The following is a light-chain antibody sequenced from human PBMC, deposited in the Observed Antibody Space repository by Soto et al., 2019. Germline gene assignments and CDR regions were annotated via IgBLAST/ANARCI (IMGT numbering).Light chain of an antibody. Sequence: EIVMTQSPATLSVSPGESATISCRASQSVSSNLAWYQQKPGQAPTRLLYGASTRDTGIPARFSGSGSGTDFTLTISSLQSEDFAVYYCQQYNNSPPTFGQGTKLEIK. CDR1: QSVSSN. V-gene: IGKV3-15*01. J-gene: IGKJ2*01. CDR2: GAS. CDR3: QQYNNSPPT.